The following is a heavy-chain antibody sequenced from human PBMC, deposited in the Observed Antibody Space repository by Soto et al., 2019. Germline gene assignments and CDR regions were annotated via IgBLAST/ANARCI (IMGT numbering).Heavy chain of an antibody. Sequence: ASVKVSCKASGYTFTSYGISWVRQAPGQGLEWMGWISAYNGNTNYAQKLQGRVTMTTDTSTSTAYMELRSLRSDDTAVYYCARERITGTSGDILTGYYAAFDYWGQG. D-gene: IGHD3-9*01. J-gene: IGHJ4*02. CDR3: ARERITGTSGDILTGYYAAFDY. CDR2: ISAYNGNT. V-gene: IGHV1-18*01. CDR1: GYTFTSYG.